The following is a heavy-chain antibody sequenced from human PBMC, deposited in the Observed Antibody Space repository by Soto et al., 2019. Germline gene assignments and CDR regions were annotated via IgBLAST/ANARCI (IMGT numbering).Heavy chain of an antibody. CDR3: ARDRMAGLFDY. V-gene: IGHV3-33*01. CDR2: IWYDGSNK. D-gene: IGHD6-19*01. J-gene: IGHJ4*02. CDR1: GFTFSSYG. Sequence: QVQLVESGGGVVQPGRSLRLSCAASGFTFSSYGIHWVRQSPGKGLEWVAVIWYDGSNKYYADSVKGRFTISRDNSKNTLYLQMNSLRAEDTAVYYCARDRMAGLFDYWGQGTLVTVSS.